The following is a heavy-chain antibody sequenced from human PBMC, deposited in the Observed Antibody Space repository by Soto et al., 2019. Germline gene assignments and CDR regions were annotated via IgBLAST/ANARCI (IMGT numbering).Heavy chain of an antibody. Sequence: QLQLQESGPGLVKPSETLSLTCTVSGGSISSSSYYWGWIRQTPGKGLEWIGSISYSGSTYYNPSLKSPATILVNTSKTHFPLKLSSVTGAGRSVYYCATARIGVVVAASFSPQGSYNWYDSWGQETLVTVSS. D-gene: IGHD2-15*01. CDR1: GGSISSSSYY. J-gene: IGHJ5*01. V-gene: IGHV4-39*02. CDR2: ISYSGST. CDR3: ATARIGVVVAASFSPQGSYNWYDS.